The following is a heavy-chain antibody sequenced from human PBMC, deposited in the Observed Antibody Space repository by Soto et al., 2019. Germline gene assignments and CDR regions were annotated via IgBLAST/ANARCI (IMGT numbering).Heavy chain of an antibody. D-gene: IGHD2-15*01. J-gene: IGHJ6*02. V-gene: IGHV1-46*01. CDR1: GYTNTIDY. CDR2: INPSGGST. Sequence: APLKVSCKASGYTNTIDYRHCVRQAPRQGLEWMGIINPSGGSTSYAQKFQGRVTMTRDTSTSTVYMELSSLRSEDTAVYYCARDQVVAATQTPFRYYGMDVWGQGTTVTVSS. CDR3: ARDQVVAATQTPFRYYGMDV.